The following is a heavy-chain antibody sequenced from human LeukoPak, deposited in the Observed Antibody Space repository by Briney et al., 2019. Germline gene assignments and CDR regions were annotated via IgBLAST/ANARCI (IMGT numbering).Heavy chain of an antibody. Sequence: PSETLSLTCTVSGGSISSYYWSWIRQPAGKGLEWIGRIYTSGSTNYNPSLKSRVTMSVDTSKNQFSLKLSSVTAADTAVYYCARDFESSWFGELGRYNWFDPWGQGTLVTVSS. CDR1: GGSISSYY. J-gene: IGHJ5*02. D-gene: IGHD3-10*01. V-gene: IGHV4-4*07. CDR2: IYTSGST. CDR3: ARDFESSWFGELGRYNWFDP.